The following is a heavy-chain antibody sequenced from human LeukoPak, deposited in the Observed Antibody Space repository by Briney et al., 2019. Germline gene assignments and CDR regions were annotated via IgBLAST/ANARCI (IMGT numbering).Heavy chain of an antibody. J-gene: IGHJ4*02. CDR2: INAGNGNT. V-gene: IGHV1-3*01. CDR1: GYTFTSYA. CDR3: ARGLPSDY. Sequence: GASVTVSCKASGYTFTSYAMHWVRQAPGQRLEWMGWINAGNGNTKYSQKFQGRVTITRDTSASTAYMELSSLRSEDTAVYYCARGLPSDYWGQGTLVTVSS.